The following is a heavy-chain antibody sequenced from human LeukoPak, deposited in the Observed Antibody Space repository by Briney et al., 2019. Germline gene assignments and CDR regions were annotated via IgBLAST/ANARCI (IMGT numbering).Heavy chain of an antibody. Sequence: NPSQTLSLTCTVSGGSISSGDYYWSWIRQPPGKGLEWIGSIYHSGSTYYNPSLKSRITISVDTSKNQFSLKLSSVTAADTAVYYCGKMGGSNYWNFYYYYYYMDVWGKGTTVTVSS. CDR3: GKMGGSNYWNFYYYYYYMDV. CDR1: GGSISSGDYY. CDR2: IYHSGST. D-gene: IGHD4-11*01. J-gene: IGHJ6*03. V-gene: IGHV4-30-4*08.